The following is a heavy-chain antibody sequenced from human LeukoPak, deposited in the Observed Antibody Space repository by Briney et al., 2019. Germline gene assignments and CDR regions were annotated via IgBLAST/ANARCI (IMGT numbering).Heavy chain of an antibody. J-gene: IGHJ3*02. D-gene: IGHD3-16*02. CDR1: GFTFSSFS. CDR2: ISDNSITI. Sequence: GGSLRLSCAASGFTFSSFSMNWVRQAPGRGLEWVSYISDNSITIYYADSVKGRFTISRDNAKNSLFLQVNSLRAEDTAVYFCARERYDYVWGTYPQAFDIWGQGTMVTVSS. CDR3: ARERYDYVWGTYPQAFDI. V-gene: IGHV3-48*01.